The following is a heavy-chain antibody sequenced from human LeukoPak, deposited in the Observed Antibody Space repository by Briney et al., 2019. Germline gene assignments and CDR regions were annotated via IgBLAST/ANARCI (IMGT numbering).Heavy chain of an antibody. CDR1: GGTFSSYA. Sequence: ASVKVSCKASGGTFSSYAISWVRQAPGQGLEWMGGIIPIFGTANYAQKFQGRVTITADESTSTAYMELSSLRSEDTAMYYCARHQGSNYGLDVWGQGTTVTVSS. D-gene: IGHD6-13*01. V-gene: IGHV1-69*13. J-gene: IGHJ6*02. CDR3: ARHQGSNYGLDV. CDR2: IIPIFGTA.